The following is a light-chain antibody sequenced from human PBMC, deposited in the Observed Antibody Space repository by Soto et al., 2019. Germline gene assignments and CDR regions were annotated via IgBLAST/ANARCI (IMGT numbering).Light chain of an antibody. CDR3: SSYTSSSISYV. Sequence: QSALTQPASVSGSPGQSITISCTGTRSDVGGYNYVSWYQQHPGKAPKLMIYDVSNRPSGVSNRFSGSKSGNTASLTISGLQAEDEADYYCSSYTSSSISYVFGTGTKLTVL. J-gene: IGLJ1*01. CDR1: RSDVGGYNY. V-gene: IGLV2-14*01. CDR2: DVS.